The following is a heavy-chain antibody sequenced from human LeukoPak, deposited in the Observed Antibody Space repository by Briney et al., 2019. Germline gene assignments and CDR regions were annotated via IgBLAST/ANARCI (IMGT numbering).Heavy chain of an antibody. J-gene: IGHJ4*02. CDR2: ISGSGGST. D-gene: IGHD2-8*01. Sequence: PGGSLRLSCAASGFTFSSYAMSWVRQAPGKGLEWVSAISGSGGSTYYADSVKGRFTISRDNAKNSLYLQMNSLRAEDTAVYYCARAPKGNGFYCTNGVCHFDYWGQGTLVTVSS. V-gene: IGHV3-23*01. CDR3: ARAPKGNGFYCTNGVCHFDY. CDR1: GFTFSSYA.